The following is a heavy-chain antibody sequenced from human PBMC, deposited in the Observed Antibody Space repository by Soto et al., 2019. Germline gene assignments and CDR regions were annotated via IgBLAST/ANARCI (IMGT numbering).Heavy chain of an antibody. CDR1: GFTFSSYA. Sequence: EVQLLESGGGLVQPGGSLTLSCVASGFTFSSYAMSWVRQAPGKGLEWVSDVSVSGGSTYYADSMKGRSTISRDKSSNTLYLPMNSLRAEATAVYYCAQGLKFSVTIKGFGMDVWGQGTTVTVSS. CDR3: AQGLKFSVTIKGFGMDV. D-gene: IGHD4-4*01. V-gene: IGHV3-23*01. J-gene: IGHJ6*02. CDR2: VSVSGGST.